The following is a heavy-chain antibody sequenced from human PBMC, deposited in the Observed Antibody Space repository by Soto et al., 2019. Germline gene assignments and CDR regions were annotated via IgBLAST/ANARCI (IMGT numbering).Heavy chain of an antibody. V-gene: IGHV4-30-2*01. CDR3: ARGRLVPAVNFDY. CDR2: IYHSGST. J-gene: IGHJ4*02. Sequence: SETLSLTCAVSGGSISSGGYSWSWIRQPPGKGLEWIGYIYHSGSTYYNPSLKSRVTISVDRSKNQFSLKLTSVTAADTAVYYCARGRLVPAVNFDYWGLGTLVTVSS. CDR1: GGSISSGGYS. D-gene: IGHD2-2*01.